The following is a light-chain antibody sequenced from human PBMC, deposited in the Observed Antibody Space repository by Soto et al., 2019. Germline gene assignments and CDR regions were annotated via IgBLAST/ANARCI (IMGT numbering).Light chain of an antibody. CDR2: DAS. CDR3: QQYGSSPQT. V-gene: IGKV3-20*01. Sequence: EIVMTQSPATLSVSPGERATLSSRARQSIGCTLAWYQQKPGQTPRLLIYDASTRATGIPDRFSGSGSGTDFTLTISRLEPEDFAVYYCQQYGSSPQTFGGGTKVDIK. J-gene: IGKJ4*01. CDR1: QSIGCT.